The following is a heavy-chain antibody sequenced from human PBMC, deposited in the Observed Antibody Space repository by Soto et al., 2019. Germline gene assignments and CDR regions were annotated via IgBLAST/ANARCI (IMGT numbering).Heavy chain of an antibody. CDR1: GFTFSDHY. J-gene: IGHJ6*02. Sequence: LSLSCAASGFTFSDHYMDWVRQAPGKGLEWVGRTRNKANSYTTEYAASVKGRFTISRDDSKNSLYLQMNSLKTEDTAVYYCARELVGYCSGGSCRPHYYGMDVWGQGTTVTVSS. V-gene: IGHV3-72*01. D-gene: IGHD2-15*01. CDR3: ARELVGYCSGGSCRPHYYGMDV. CDR2: TRNKANSYTT.